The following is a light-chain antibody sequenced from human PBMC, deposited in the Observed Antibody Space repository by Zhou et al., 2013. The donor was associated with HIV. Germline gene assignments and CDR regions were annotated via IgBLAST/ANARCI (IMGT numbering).Light chain of an antibody. CDR1: QDVSRW. CDR2: AAS. V-gene: IGKV1-12*01. J-gene: IGKJ1*01. CDR3: QQTYSSPWT. Sequence: DIQMTQSPSSVSASVGDRVTITCRASQDVSRWLAWYQQKPGKAPRLLIYAASSLQSGVTSRFSGSGSGTDFALTISSLQPEDIATYSCQQTYSSPWTFGQQTYVE.